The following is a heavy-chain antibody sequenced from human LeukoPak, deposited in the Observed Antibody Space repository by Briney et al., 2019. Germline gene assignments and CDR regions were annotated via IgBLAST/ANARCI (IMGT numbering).Heavy chain of an antibody. CDR2: ISSSSSTI. Sequence: PGGSLRLSCAASGFTFSSYSMNWVRQAPGKGLEWVSYISSSSSTIYYADSVKGRFTISRDNAKNSLYLQMNSLRAEDTAVYYCARVRVTGYSNFAYWGQGTLVTVSS. D-gene: IGHD3-9*01. V-gene: IGHV3-48*04. J-gene: IGHJ4*02. CDR1: GFTFSSYS. CDR3: ARVRVTGYSNFAY.